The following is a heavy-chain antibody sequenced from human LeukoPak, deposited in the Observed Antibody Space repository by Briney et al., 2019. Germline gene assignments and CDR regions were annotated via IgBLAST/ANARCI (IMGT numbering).Heavy chain of an antibody. V-gene: IGHV4-59*08. J-gene: IGHJ4*02. CDR3: ARQQSQWPGHYFDY. CDR1: GGSISSYY. CDR2: IYYSGST. D-gene: IGHD6-19*01. Sequence: SETLSLTCTVSGGSISSYYWSWIRQPPGKGLEWIGYIYYSGSTNYNPSLKSRVTISVDTSKNQFSLKLSSVTAADTAVYYCARQQSQWPGHYFDYWGQGTLVTVSS.